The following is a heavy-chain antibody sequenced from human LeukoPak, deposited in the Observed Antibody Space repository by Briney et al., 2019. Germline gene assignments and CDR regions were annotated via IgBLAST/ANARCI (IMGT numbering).Heavy chain of an antibody. J-gene: IGHJ4*02. CDR1: GYSISSGYY. CDR3: ARGSIAAAYPYYFDY. V-gene: IGHV4-38-2*01. Sequence: SETLSLTCAVSGYSISSGYYWGWIRQPPGKGLEWIGSIYHSGSTYYNPSLKSRVTISVGTSKNQFSLKLSSVTAADTAVYYCARGSIAAAYPYYFDYWGQGTLVTVSS. D-gene: IGHD6-13*01. CDR2: IYHSGST.